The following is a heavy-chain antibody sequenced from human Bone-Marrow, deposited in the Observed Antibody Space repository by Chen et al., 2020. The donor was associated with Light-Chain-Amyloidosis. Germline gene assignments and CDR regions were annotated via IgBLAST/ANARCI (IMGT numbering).Heavy chain of an antibody. J-gene: IGHJ6*02. CDR2: IIPLLCIA. V-gene: IGHV1-69*04. Sequence: QVQLVQSGAEVKKPGSSVKVSCKASGGTFSSYAISWVRQAPGQWLEWMGRIIPLLCIANYAQTFQGRVTITANKSTSTAYMELGSLRSEDTAVYYCARGTRLHVSHPHYCGMDVWGQGTTVT. CDR1: GGTFSSYA. CDR3: ARGTRLHVSHPHYCGMDV. D-gene: IGHD6-25*01.